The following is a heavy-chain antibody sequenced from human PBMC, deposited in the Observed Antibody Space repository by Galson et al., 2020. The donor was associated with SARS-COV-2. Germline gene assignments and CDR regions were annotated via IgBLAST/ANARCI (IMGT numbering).Heavy chain of an antibody. CDR3: ARVDEGLDWSIGGFDY. Sequence: SETLSLTCNVSGVSITTTYYQWAWIRQPPGKGLEWIGIIDHSGTTYYKTSLKSRVTMSIDTPTNQFSLKVTSVTAADTAVYYCARVDEGLDWSIGGFDYWGQGTLVTVSS. D-gene: IGHD3-9*01. V-gene: IGHV4-39*07. J-gene: IGHJ4*02. CDR1: GVSITTTYYQ. CDR2: IDHSGTT.